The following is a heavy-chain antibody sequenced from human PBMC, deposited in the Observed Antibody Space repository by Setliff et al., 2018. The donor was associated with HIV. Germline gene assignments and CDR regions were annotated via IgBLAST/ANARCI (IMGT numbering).Heavy chain of an antibody. V-gene: IGHV7-4-1*01. CDR1: ADTFTNCL. J-gene: IGHJ4*02. D-gene: IGHD4-17*01. CDR3: ARDDYANTDLDF. CDR2: INTDSGTP. Sequence: ASVKVSCKASADTFTNCLINWVRQAPGQGLEWMGWINTDSGTPTYARAFTGRFVFSSDTSVRTAYLQIVGLKAEDTAVYFCARDDYANTDLDFWGPGTLVTVSS.